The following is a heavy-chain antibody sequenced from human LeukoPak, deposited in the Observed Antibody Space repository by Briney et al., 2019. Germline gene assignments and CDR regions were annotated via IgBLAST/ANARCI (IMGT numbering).Heavy chain of an antibody. CDR2: LFYSGST. V-gene: IGHV4-59*01. CDR3: ATVAVIRGVTYFDY. D-gene: IGHD3-10*01. Sequence: PSETLSLTCTVSGGSISSYYWSWIRPPPGKGVEWSAYLFYSGSTDYNPSLESRVTISVDTSKNQFSLKLRSVTAADTAVYYCATVAVIRGVTYFDYWGQGTLVTVSS. CDR1: GGSISSYY. J-gene: IGHJ4*02.